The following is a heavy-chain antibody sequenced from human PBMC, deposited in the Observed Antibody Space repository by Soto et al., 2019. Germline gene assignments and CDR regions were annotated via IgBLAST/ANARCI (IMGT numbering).Heavy chain of an antibody. J-gene: IGHJ4*02. CDR3: VRTSLVVAVATREDF. CDR2: IDSDGSRI. V-gene: IGHV3-74*01. Sequence: EVQLVESGGGLVQPGASLRHSCAASGFTFSNYWMHWVRQAPGKGLVWVSRIDSDGSRITYADFVKGRFTISRDNAKNTVYLHMNSLTAEDTAVYYCVRTSLVVAVATREDFWGQGTLVTVSS. D-gene: IGHD2-15*01. CDR1: GFTFSNYW.